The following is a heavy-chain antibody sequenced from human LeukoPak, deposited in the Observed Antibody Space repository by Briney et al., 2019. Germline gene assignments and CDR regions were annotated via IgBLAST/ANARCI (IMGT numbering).Heavy chain of an antibody. J-gene: IGHJ4*02. V-gene: IGHV4-34*01. D-gene: IGHD2-21*01. CDR3: ARVPDFIARPCDS. CDR2: SSPTGDIT. Sequence: SETLSLTCAVYGGSFSGNYWTLIRQTPGRGLEWIGESSPTGDITGYNPSLKGRATISVDSSKKQFSLKLTSVTAADTGVYYCARVPDFIARPCDSWGPGTLVTVSS. CDR1: GGSFSGNY.